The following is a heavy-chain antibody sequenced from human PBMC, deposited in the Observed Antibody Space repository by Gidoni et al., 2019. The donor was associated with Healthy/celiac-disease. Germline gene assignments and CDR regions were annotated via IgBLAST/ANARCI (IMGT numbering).Heavy chain of an antibody. CDR1: GFTFSSYS. J-gene: IGHJ4*02. Sequence: EVQLVESGGGMVKPGGSLRLSCAASGFTFSSYSMNWVRQAQGKGLEWVSSISISNSYIYYADSVKGRFTISRDNAKNSLYLQMNSLRAEYTAVYYCARGWDGYCTNGVCYPNDYWGQGTLVTVSS. D-gene: IGHD2-8*01. V-gene: IGHV3-21*01. CDR2: ISISNSYI. CDR3: ARGWDGYCTNGVCYPNDY.